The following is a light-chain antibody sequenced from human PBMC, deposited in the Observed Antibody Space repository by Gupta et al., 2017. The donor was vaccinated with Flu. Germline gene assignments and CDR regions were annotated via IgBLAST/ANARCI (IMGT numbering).Light chain of an antibody. CDR2: EVS. J-gene: IGLJ3*02. Sequence: QSALTQPASVSGSPGPSIPISCTGTSSDVGGYNYVSWYQQHPGKAPKLMIYEVSNRPSGVSNRFSGSKSGNTASLTISGLQAEDEADYYCSSYTSSSTWVFGGGTKLTVL. CDR3: SSYTSSSTWV. CDR1: SSDVGGYNY. V-gene: IGLV2-14*01.